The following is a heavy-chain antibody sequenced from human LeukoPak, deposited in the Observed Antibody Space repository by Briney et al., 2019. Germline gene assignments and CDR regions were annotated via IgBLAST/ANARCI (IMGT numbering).Heavy chain of an antibody. CDR2: ISSSGSTI. V-gene: IGHV3-11*01. CDR1: GFTFSDYY. J-gene: IGHJ6*02. CDR3: ARVGAVAGNYYYYGMDV. D-gene: IGHD6-19*01. Sequence: GGSLRLSCAASGFTFSDYYMSWIRQAPGKGLEWVSYISSSGSTIYYADSVKGRFTISRDNAKNSLYLQVNSQRAEDTAVYYCARVGAVAGNYYYYGMDVWGQGTTVTVSS.